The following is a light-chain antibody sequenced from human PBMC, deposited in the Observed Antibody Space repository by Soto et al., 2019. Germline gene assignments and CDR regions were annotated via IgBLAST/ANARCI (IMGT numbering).Light chain of an antibody. CDR2: SVS. V-gene: IGLV2-14*03. CDR1: TSDVGAYNY. CDR3: CSSTGSDIHYV. Sequence: QSALTQPASVSGSPGQSIAISCTGTTSDVGAYNYVSWYQHHPGKAPELIIYSVSHRPSGVSDRFSGSKSGNTASLTISGLQAEHEADYYCCSSTGSDIHYVFGAGTKLTVL. J-gene: IGLJ1*01.